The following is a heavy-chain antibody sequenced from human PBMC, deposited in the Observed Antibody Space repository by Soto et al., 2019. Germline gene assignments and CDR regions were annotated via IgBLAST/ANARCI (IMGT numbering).Heavy chain of an antibody. CDR1: GGTFSSYA. D-gene: IGHD2-8*01. CDR3: ASTNGVYYYYGMDV. Sequence: QVQLVQSGAEVKKPGSSVKVCCKASGGTFSSYAISWVRQAPGQGLDWMGGIIPIFGTANYAQKFQGRVTITADESTSTAYMELSSLRSEDTAVYSCASTNGVYYYYGMDVWGQGTTVTVSS. V-gene: IGHV1-69*01. J-gene: IGHJ6*02. CDR2: IIPIFGTA.